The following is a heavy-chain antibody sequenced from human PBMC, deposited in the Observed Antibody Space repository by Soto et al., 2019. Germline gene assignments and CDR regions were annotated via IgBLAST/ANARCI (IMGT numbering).Heavy chain of an antibody. V-gene: IGHV4-59*02. D-gene: IGHD4-17*01. Sequence: SETLSLTCIVSGGSVSSYYWSWIRQPPGKGLEWIGYIYYSGSTNYNPSLKSRVTISVDTSKNQFSLKLSSVTAADTAVYYCATDYGDENIWGQGTLVTVSS. CDR2: IYYSGST. J-gene: IGHJ4*02. CDR3: ATDYGDENI. CDR1: GGSVSSYY.